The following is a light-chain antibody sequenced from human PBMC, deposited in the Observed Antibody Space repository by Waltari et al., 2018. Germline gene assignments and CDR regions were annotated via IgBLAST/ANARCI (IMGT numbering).Light chain of an antibody. Sequence: QSALTQPAAMSGSPGQSVTISCTGASSDIGRYDLVSWYQHHPGNAPKLVISDVNKRPSGVSARFSGSKSGDTASLTISGLHFEDEADYYCCSYAGNYIWVFGGGTRLTVL. CDR2: DVN. V-gene: IGLV2-23*02. J-gene: IGLJ3*02. CDR3: CSYAGNYIWV. CDR1: SSDIGRYDL.